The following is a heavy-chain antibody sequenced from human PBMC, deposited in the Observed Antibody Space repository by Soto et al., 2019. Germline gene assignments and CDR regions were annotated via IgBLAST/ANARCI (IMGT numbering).Heavy chain of an antibody. CDR3: ARDRRYYDILTGYYSHYYYMDV. V-gene: IGHV3-66*01. Sequence: GGSLRLSCAASGFTVSSNYMSWVRQAPGKGLEWVSVIYSGGSTYYADSVKGRFTISRDNSKNTLYLQMNSLRAEDTAVYYCARDRRYYDILTGYYSHYYYMDVWGKGTTVTVSS. D-gene: IGHD3-9*01. CDR1: GFTVSSNY. CDR2: IYSGGST. J-gene: IGHJ6*03.